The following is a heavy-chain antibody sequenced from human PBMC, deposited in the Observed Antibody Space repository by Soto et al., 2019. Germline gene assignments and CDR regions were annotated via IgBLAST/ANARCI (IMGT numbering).Heavy chain of an antibody. V-gene: IGHV5-51*01. CDR1: GYSFTIYW. D-gene: IGHD3-9*01. CDR2: IYPGDSDT. Sequence: GESLKISCKGSGYSFTIYWIGWGRQMPGKGLEWMGIIYPGDSDTRYSPSFQGQVTISADKSISTAYLQWSSLKASDTAMYYCARAYYDILTGQTDAFDIWGQGTMVTVSS. CDR3: ARAYYDILTGQTDAFDI. J-gene: IGHJ3*02.